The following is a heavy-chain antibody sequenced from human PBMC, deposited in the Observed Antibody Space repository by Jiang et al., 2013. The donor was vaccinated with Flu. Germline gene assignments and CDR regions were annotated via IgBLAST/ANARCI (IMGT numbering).Heavy chain of an antibody. D-gene: IGHD4-17*01. CDR2: IYYTGTA. CDR3: ARYPYGDYTRGWDAFDI. J-gene: IGHJ3*02. CDR1: GDSVSSGRSY. V-gene: IGHV4-39*01. Sequence: GPGLVKPSETLSLTCTVSGDSVSSGRSYWGWIRQSPGKGLEWIGTIYYTGTAYYSPYLKSRVTLSVDTSKKQVSLKLDSVTAADTAVYYCARYPYGDYTRGWDAFDIWGQGTLVTVSS.